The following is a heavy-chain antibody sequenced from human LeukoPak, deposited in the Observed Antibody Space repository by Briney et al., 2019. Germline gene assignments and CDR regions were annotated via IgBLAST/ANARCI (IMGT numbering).Heavy chain of an antibody. CDR2: IYSGGST. Sequence: GGSLRLSCAASGFTVSSNYMSWVRQAPGKGLEWVSVIYSGGSTYYADSVKGRFTISRDNSKNTLYLQMNSLRAEDTAVYYCARDRGIAAAGTPSAGHYYYYYGMDVWGQGTTVTVSS. J-gene: IGHJ6*02. CDR3: ARDRGIAAAGTPSAGHYYYYYGMDV. D-gene: IGHD6-13*01. V-gene: IGHV3-66*01. CDR1: GFTVSSNY.